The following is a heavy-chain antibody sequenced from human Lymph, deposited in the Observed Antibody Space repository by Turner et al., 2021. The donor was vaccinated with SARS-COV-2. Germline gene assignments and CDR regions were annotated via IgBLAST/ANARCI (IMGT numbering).Heavy chain of an antibody. D-gene: IGHD3-10*01. V-gene: IGHV3-30-3*01. Sequence: QVQLVESGGGVVQPGRSLRLSCAASGFTFRSYAMYWVRQAPGKGLEWVAVISYDGSNKYYADSVKGRFTISRDNSKNTLYLQMNSLRAEDTAVYYCARGDYYGSGSYPGKTFDYWGQGTLVTVSS. J-gene: IGHJ4*02. CDR3: ARGDYYGSGSYPGKTFDY. CDR2: ISYDGSNK. CDR1: GFTFRSYA.